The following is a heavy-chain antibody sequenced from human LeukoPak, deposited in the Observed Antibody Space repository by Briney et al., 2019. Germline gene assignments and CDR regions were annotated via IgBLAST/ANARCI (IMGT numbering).Heavy chain of an antibody. Sequence: SVKVSFKASGGTFSIYAISWVRQAPGQGLEWMGGIIPIFGTANYAQKFQGRVTITADESTSTAYMELSSLRSEDTAVYYCARDSTLRYFDWFDYYYGMDVWGQGTTVTVSS. D-gene: IGHD3-9*01. CDR3: ARDSTLRYFDWFDYYYGMDV. CDR2: IIPIFGTA. CDR1: GGTFSIYA. J-gene: IGHJ6*02. V-gene: IGHV1-69*13.